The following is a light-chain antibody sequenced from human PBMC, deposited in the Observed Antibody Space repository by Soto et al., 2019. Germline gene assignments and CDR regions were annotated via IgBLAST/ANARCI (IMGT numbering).Light chain of an antibody. V-gene: IGLV8-61*01. CDR2: STN. CDR1: SGSVSTSYY. Sequence: QAVVTQEPSFSVSPGGTVTLTCGLTSGSVSTSYYPSWYQQTPGQAPRTLIYSTNTRSSGVPDRFSGSILGNKAALTITGAQADDESDYYCVVYMSGSGVFGGGTKLTVL. CDR3: VVYMSGSGV. J-gene: IGLJ3*02.